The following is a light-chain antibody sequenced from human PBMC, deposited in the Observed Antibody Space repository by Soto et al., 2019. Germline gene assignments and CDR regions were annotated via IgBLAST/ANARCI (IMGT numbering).Light chain of an antibody. CDR1: KLGNKY. CDR3: QAWDNSTVV. V-gene: IGLV3-1*01. CDR2: QDS. Sequence: SYELTQPPSLSVSPGQTASITCSGDKLGNKYACWYQQKPGQSPVLVIYQDSKRPSGIPERFSGSNSGNTATLTISGTQAMDEADYYGQAWDNSTVVFGTGTKLTVL. J-gene: IGLJ1*01.